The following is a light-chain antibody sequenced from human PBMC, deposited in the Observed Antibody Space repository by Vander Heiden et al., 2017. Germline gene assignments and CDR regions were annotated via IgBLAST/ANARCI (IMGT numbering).Light chain of an antibody. CDR2: EGS. CDR1: SSDVGSYNL. Sequence: QSALTQPASVSGSPGQSITISCTGTSSDVGSYNLVSWYQQHPGKATKLMIDEGSKRPSGVANRFSGSKSGNTASLTISGLQAEDEADYYGCSYAGSGGFVFGTGTKVTVL. V-gene: IGLV2-23*01. J-gene: IGLJ1*01. CDR3: CSYAGSGGFV.